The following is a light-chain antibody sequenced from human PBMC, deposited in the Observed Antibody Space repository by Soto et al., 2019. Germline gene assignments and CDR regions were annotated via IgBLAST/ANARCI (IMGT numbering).Light chain of an antibody. V-gene: IGKV3-15*01. J-gene: IGKJ1*01. CDR2: GAS. CDR1: QRVSSK. Sequence: EIVMTQSPATLSVSPGEGATLSCRAIQRVSSKLAWYQREPGQTPRLLIYGASTMATGIPARFSGSGSGTEFTLIISSLQSEDSAVYYCQQYNSWLWTFGQGTKVDIK. CDR3: QQYNSWLWT.